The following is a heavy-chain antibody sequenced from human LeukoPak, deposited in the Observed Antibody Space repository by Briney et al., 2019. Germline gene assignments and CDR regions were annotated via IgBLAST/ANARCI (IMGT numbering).Heavy chain of an antibody. J-gene: IGHJ4*02. CDR2: ISAYNGNT. CDR1: GYTFTSYG. CDR3: ARNPVTTKYFDY. V-gene: IGHV1-18*01. D-gene: IGHD4-17*01. Sequence: ASVKVSCKASGYTFTSYGISWVRQAPGQGLEWMRWISAYNGNTNYAQKLQGRVTMTRDTSTSTVYMELSSLRSEDTAVYYCARNPVTTKYFDYWGQGTLVTVSS.